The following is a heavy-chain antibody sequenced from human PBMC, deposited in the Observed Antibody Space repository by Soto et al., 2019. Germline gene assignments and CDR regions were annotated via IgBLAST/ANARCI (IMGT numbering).Heavy chain of an antibody. V-gene: IGHV3-48*02. CDR1: GFTFSSFA. J-gene: IGHJ5*02. D-gene: IGHD3-22*01. Sequence: GGSLRLSCAASGFTFSSFAMSWVRQAPGKGLEWVSYISSSSSTTYYADSVKGRFTISRDNAKNSLYLQMNSLRDEDTAVYYCARDTRDSSGYLQGFDPWGQGTLVTVSS. CDR2: ISSSSSTT. CDR3: ARDTRDSSGYLQGFDP.